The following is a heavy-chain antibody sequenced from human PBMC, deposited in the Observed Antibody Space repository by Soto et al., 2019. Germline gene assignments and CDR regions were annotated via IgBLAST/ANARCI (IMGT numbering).Heavy chain of an antibody. Sequence: QITLKESGPTLVNPTQTLTLTCTFSGFSLSTSGVGVGWIRQPPGKALEWLAVIYWNEDMHFSPSLKSRLTIVKDTSKTQVVLTLTNVDPVDTATYYCAHRCSWFGGEDWFDPWGPGTLVTVSS. V-gene: IGHV2-5*01. CDR3: AHRCSWFGGEDWFDP. CDR1: GFSLSTSGVG. J-gene: IGHJ5*02. D-gene: IGHD3-10*01. CDR2: IYWNEDM.